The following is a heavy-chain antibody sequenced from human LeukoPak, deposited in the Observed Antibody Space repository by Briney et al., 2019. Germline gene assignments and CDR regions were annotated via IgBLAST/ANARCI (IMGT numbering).Heavy chain of an antibody. Sequence: ASVKVSCKASGYTFSTYAMHWVRQAPGQRLEWMGWISAGNGNTKYSQRFQGRVTITRDTSASTAYMELSSLRSDDTAVYYCAPSLSIVGATTSGDYWGQGALVTVSS. J-gene: IGHJ4*02. D-gene: IGHD1-26*01. CDR3: APSLSIVGATTSGDY. CDR1: GYTFSTYA. V-gene: IGHV1-3*01. CDR2: ISAGNGNT.